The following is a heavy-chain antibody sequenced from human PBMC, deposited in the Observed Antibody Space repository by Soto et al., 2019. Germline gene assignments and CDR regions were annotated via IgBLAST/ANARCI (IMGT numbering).Heavy chain of an antibody. D-gene: IGHD2-21*01. CDR2: ITTSSAYI. CDR3: VRSGTARLLRHSWFDT. J-gene: IGHJ5*02. V-gene: IGHV3-21*01. CDR1: GFTFNTYD. Sequence: EVQLVESGGGLVKPGGSLRLSCAASGFTFNTYDMNWVRQAPGKGLEWVSYITTSSAYIYYADSLKGRITISRDNAKNSLFLQMNSLRADDTAVYYCVRSGTARLLRHSWFDTWGQGTLVTVSS.